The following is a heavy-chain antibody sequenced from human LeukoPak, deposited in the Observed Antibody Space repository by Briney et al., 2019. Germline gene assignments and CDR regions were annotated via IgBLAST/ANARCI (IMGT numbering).Heavy chain of an antibody. Sequence: SVKVSCKASGGTFISYAISWVRQAPGQGLEWMGGIIPILGIANYAQKFQGRVTITADKSTSTAYMELSSLRSEDTAVYYCARERADSSWYSGADYWGQGTLVTVSS. CDR1: GGTFISYA. CDR2: IIPILGIA. J-gene: IGHJ4*02. D-gene: IGHD6-13*01. V-gene: IGHV1-69*10. CDR3: ARERADSSWYSGADY.